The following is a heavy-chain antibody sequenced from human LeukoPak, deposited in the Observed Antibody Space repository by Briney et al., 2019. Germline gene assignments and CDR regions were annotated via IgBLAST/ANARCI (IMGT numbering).Heavy chain of an antibody. D-gene: IGHD6-19*01. J-gene: IGHJ4*02. CDR3: ARSHPGTTVDGY. CDR1: GFNFRSYG. V-gene: IGHV3-33*01. Sequence: GRSLRLSCAASGFNFRSYGMHWVRQAPGKGLEWVAIIWYDGSNKYHTDSVKGRFTISRDNSKNTLFLQMDSLRAEDTAVYYCARSHPGTTVDGYWGQGTLVTVSS. CDR2: IWYDGSNK.